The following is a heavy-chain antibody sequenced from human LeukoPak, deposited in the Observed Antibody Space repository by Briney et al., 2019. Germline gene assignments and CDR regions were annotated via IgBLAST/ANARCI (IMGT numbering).Heavy chain of an antibody. CDR3: ARDSLYGSRGLNYFDY. CDR2: ISGSGGST. J-gene: IGHJ4*02. CDR1: GFTFSSYA. V-gene: IGHV3-23*01. Sequence: GGSLRLSCAASGFTFSSYAMSWVRQAPGKGLEWVSAISGSGGSTYYADSVKGRFTISRDNSKNTLYLQMNSLRAEDTAVYYCARDSLYGSRGLNYFDYWGQGTLVTVSS. D-gene: IGHD3-10*01.